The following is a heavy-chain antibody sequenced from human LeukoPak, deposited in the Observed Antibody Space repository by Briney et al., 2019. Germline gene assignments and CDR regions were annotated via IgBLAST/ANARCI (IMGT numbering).Heavy chain of an antibody. J-gene: IGHJ3*02. CDR3: AKSGVRAAADTNAFDI. Sequence: GGSLRLSCAASGFTFSDYYMSWIRQAPGKGLEWVSYISSSGSTIYYADSVKGRITISRDNSKNTLYLQMNSLRVEDTAVYYCAKSGVRAAADTNAFDIWGQGTKVTVSS. V-gene: IGHV3-11*04. CDR1: GFTFSDYY. CDR2: ISSSGSTI. D-gene: IGHD6-13*01.